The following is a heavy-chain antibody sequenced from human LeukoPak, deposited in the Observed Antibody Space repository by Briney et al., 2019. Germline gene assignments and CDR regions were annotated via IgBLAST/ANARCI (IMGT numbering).Heavy chain of an antibody. Sequence: PGRSLRLSCSASGFTFSSYAMHWVRQAPGKGLEYVSAISSNGGSTYYADSVKGRFTISRDNSKNTLYLQMSSLRAEDTAVYYCVKSLDYYDSSGYYPLDYWGQGTLVTVSS. J-gene: IGHJ4*02. CDR1: GFTFSSYA. CDR2: ISSNGGST. V-gene: IGHV3-64D*06. CDR3: VKSLDYYDSSGYYPLDY. D-gene: IGHD3-22*01.